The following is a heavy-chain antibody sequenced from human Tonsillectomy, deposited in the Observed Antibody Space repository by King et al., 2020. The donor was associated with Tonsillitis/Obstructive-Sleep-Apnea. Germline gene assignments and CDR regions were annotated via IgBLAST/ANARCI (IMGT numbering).Heavy chain of an antibody. D-gene: IGHD5-12*01. CDR1: GFTFSSYG. V-gene: IGHV3-33*01. CDR3: ARDYEGDYFDY. Sequence: VQLVESGGGVVQPGRSLRLSCAASGFTFSSYGMHWVRQAPGKGLEWVAVIWYDGSNKYYADSVKGRFTISRDNSKNTLYLQMNSLRAEDTALYYCARDYEGDYFDYWGQGTLVTVSS. J-gene: IGHJ4*02. CDR2: IWYDGSNK.